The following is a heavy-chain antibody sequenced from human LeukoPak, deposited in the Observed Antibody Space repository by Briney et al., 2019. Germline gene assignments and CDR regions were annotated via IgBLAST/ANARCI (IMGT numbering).Heavy chain of an antibody. D-gene: IGHD2-15*01. CDR3: ARREDGGGNFDY. J-gene: IGHJ4*02. V-gene: IGHV4-59*01. CDR2: IYYSGTT. Sequence: ETLSLTCTVSGGSISSYYWSWIRQPPGKGLEWIGYIYYSGTTNYNPSLKSRVTISVDTSKNQFSLKLTSVTAADTAVYYCARREDGGGNFDYWGQGTLVTVSS. CDR1: GGSISSYY.